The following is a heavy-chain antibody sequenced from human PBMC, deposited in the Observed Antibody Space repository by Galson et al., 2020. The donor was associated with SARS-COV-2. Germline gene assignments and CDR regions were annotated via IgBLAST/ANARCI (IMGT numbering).Heavy chain of an antibody. CDR2: IIPIFGTA. CDR1: GGTFSSYA. D-gene: IGHD2-2*01. V-gene: IGHV1-69*06. Sequence: ASVKVSCKASGGTFSSYAISWVRQAPGQGLEWMGRIIPIFGTANYAQKFQGRVTITADKSTSTAYMELSSLRSEDTAVYYCASSRLGYCSSTSCYGDAFDIWGQGTMVTVSS. CDR3: ASSRLGYCSSTSCYGDAFDI. J-gene: IGHJ3*02.